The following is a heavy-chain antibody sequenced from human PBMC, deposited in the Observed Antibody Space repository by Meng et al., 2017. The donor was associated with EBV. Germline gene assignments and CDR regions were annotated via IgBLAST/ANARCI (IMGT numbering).Heavy chain of an antibody. V-gene: IGHV1-69*06. D-gene: IGHD6-13*01. CDR2: IIPIFGTA. Sequence: QVPLGQCGGEVKKPGSSVKVSCKASGGTFSSYAISWVRQAPGQGLEWMGGIIPIFGTANYAQKFQGRVTITADKSTSTAYMELSSLRSEDTAVYYCARAEIAAAGRLDYWGQGTLVTVSS. CDR1: GGTFSSYA. CDR3: ARAEIAAAGRLDY. J-gene: IGHJ4*02.